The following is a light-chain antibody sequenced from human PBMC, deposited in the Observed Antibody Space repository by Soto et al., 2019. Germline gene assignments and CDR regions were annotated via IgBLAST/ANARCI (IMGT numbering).Light chain of an antibody. CDR2: RNN. CDR1: SSNIGSDY. V-gene: IGLV1-47*01. CDR3: AAWDDSLSGRV. Sequence: QSVLTQPPSVSGTPGQRVTISCSGSSSNIGSDYVYWFQQLPGPAPKVLIYRNNQRPSGVPERFSGSKSGTSASLAISGLRSEDEADYYCAAWDDSLSGRVFGGGTKVTVL. J-gene: IGLJ3*02.